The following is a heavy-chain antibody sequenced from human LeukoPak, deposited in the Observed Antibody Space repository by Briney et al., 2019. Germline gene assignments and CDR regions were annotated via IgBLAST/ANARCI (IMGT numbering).Heavy chain of an antibody. J-gene: IGHJ5*02. CDR3: ARHEYSGSYYGLSWFDP. V-gene: IGHV4-39*01. D-gene: IGHD1-26*01. Sequence: SETLSLTCTVSGGSISSSGYYWGWIRQPPGKGLEWIASIYYSGSTYYNPSLKSRVTISVDTSKNQLSLKLSSLTASDAAVYYCARHEYSGSYYGLSWFDPWGQGTLVTVSS. CDR2: IYYSGST. CDR1: GGSISSSGYY.